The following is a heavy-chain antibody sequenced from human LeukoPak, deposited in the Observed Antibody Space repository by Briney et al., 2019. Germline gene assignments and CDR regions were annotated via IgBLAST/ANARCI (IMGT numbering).Heavy chain of an antibody. CDR2: IYYSGST. CDR1: GGSISSSSYY. V-gene: IGHV4-39*07. Sequence: SETLSLTCTVSGGSISSSSYYWGWIRQPPGKGLEWIGSIYYSGSTYYNPSLKSRVTISVDTSKNQFSLKLSSVTAADTAVYYCASGVDYSNYVSDYWGQGTLVTVSS. CDR3: ASGVDYSNYVSDY. J-gene: IGHJ4*02. D-gene: IGHD4-11*01.